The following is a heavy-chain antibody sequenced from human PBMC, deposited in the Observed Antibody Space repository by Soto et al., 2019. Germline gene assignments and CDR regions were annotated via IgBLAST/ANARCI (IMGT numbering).Heavy chain of an antibody. CDR1: GYSFTSYW. Sequence: GESLKISCKGSGYSFTSYWIGWVRQMPGKGLEWMGIIYPGDSDTRYSPSFQGQVTISADKSISTAYLQWSSLKASDTAMYYCARLYDSSSGVIGGAFDIWGQGTMVTVSS. V-gene: IGHV5-51*01. CDR2: IYPGDSDT. CDR3: ARLYDSSSGVIGGAFDI. J-gene: IGHJ3*02. D-gene: IGHD3-22*01.